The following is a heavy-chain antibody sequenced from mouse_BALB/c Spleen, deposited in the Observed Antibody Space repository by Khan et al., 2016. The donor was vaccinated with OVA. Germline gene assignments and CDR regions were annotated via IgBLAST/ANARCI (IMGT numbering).Heavy chain of an antibody. Sequence: QVQLQQSGAELAKPGASVKMSYKASGYTFANYWMHWVKQRPGHGLDWIGYINPSTGYTDYNQKFKDKATLTADKSSSTAYMQLSSLTSEDPAVYYCSSLLSAYGTTCVYCGQGTTLTVTS. CDR3: SSLLSAYGTTCVY. V-gene: IGHV1-7*01. D-gene: IGHD1-1*01. CDR1: GYTFANYW. J-gene: IGHJ2*01. CDR2: INPSTGYT.